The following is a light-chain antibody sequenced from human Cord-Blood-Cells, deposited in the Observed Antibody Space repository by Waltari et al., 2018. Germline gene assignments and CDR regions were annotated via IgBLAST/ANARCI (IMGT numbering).Light chain of an antibody. CDR1: KLGDKY. V-gene: IGLV3-1*01. CDR2: QDS. Sequence: SYELTPPPSVYVSPGQTASITCSGDKLGDKYACWYQQKPGQSPVLVIYQDSKRPSGIPERFSGSNSGNTATLTISGTQAMDEADYYCQAWDSSAWVFGGGTKLTVL. CDR3: QAWDSSAWV. J-gene: IGLJ3*02.